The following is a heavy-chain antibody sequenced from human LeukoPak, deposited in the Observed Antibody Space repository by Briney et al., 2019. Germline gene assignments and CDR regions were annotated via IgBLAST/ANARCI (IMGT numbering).Heavy chain of an antibody. CDR1: GFTFSSYA. D-gene: IGHD3-22*01. V-gene: IGHV3-23*01. CDR3: AKDHGKAYYYDSSGYYLDY. J-gene: IGHJ4*02. CDR2: ISGSGGST. Sequence: GGSLRLSCAASGFTFSSYAMSWVRQAPGKGLEWVSAISGSGGSTYYADSVKGRFTISRDNSKNTLYLQMNSLRVEDTAVYYCAKDHGKAYYYDSSGYYLDYWGQGTLVTVSS.